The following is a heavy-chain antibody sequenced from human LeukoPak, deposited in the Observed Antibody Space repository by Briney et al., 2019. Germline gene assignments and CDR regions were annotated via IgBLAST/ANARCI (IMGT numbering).Heavy chain of an antibody. CDR3: AKDGLISHCSSTSCYYFDY. CDR2: IDTNGGTT. V-gene: IGHV3-64*04. Sequence: PGGSLRLSCSASGFTFSTFSMHWVRQAPGKGLEHLSAIDTNGGTTYYADSVKGRFTISRDNSKNTLYLQMNSLRAEDTAVYYCAKDGLISHCSSTSCYYFDYWGQGTLVTVSS. D-gene: IGHD2-2*01. CDR1: GFTFSTFS. J-gene: IGHJ4*02.